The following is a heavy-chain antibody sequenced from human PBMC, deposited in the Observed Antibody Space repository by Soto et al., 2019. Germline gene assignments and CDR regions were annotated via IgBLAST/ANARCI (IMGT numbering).Heavy chain of an antibody. D-gene: IGHD3-3*01. CDR1: GGSISSYY. CDR3: ARTFDFWSGYYPDYYYYYMDV. V-gene: IGHV4-59*01. CDR2: IYYSGST. J-gene: IGHJ6*03. Sequence: PSETLSLTCTVSGGSISSYYWSWIRQPPGKGLEWIGYIYYSGSTNYNPSLKSRVTISVDTSKNQFSLKLSSVTAADTAVYYCARTFDFWSGYYPDYYYYYMDVWGKGTTVTVSS.